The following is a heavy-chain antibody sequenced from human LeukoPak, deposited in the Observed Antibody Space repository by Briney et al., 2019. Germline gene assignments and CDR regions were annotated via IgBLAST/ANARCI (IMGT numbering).Heavy chain of an antibody. CDR1: GYTFTSRG. Sequence: GASVKVSCKASGYTFTSRGISWVRQAPGQGLEWMGWINCHNGNTNYAQKLQGRLTMTTDTSTSTAYMELGSLRSDDTAVYYCARDEVSGGWYNHWGQGTLVTVSS. CDR3: ARDEVSGGWYNH. V-gene: IGHV1-18*04. J-gene: IGHJ4*02. D-gene: IGHD6-19*01. CDR2: INCHNGNT.